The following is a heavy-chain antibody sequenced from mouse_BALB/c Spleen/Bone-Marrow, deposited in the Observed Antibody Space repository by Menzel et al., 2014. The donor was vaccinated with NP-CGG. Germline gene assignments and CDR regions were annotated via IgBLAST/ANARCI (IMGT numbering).Heavy chain of an antibody. CDR3: GRQGYYGYFAY. J-gene: IGHJ3*01. CDR1: GFDFSRYW. Sequence: EMNVVESGGGLVQPGGSLKLSCAASGFDFSRYWMSWVRQAPGKGLEWIGEINPDSSTINYTPSLKDKSIISRDNAKNTLYLQMSEVRSEDTALYYCGRQGYYGYFAYWGQGTLVTVSA. V-gene: IGHV4-1*02. D-gene: IGHD1-2*01. CDR2: INPDSSTI.